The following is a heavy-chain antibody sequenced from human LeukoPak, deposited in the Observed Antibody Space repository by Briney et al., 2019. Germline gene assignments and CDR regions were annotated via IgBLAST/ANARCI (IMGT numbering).Heavy chain of an antibody. CDR2: FEPEDGEA. Sequence: ASVKVSCKVSEYTLTELSMHWVRQAPGKGLEWMGGFEPEDGEAIYAQKFQGRVTMSDDTSTDTAYMELSSLRSEDTAVYYCAAARGIAAAEFDYWGQGTVVTVSS. D-gene: IGHD6-13*01. V-gene: IGHV1-24*01. CDR3: AAARGIAAAEFDY. J-gene: IGHJ4*02. CDR1: EYTLTELS.